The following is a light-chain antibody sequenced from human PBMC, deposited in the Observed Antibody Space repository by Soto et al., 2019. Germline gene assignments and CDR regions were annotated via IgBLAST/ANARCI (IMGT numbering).Light chain of an antibody. Sequence: QSVLTQSPSVSGAPGQRVSISCTGTSSNIGAGFDVHWYQQIPSTAPKLLIYGNNNRPSGVPDRFSGSKSGTPASLAITGHQAEDEADYYFQSYDTNLIHGSVFGTGTNLTVL. CDR2: GNN. J-gene: IGLJ1*01. CDR3: QSYDTNLIHGSV. CDR1: SSNIGAGFD. V-gene: IGLV1-40*01.